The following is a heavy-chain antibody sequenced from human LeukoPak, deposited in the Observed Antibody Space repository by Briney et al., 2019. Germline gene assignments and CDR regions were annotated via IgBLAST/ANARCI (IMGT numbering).Heavy chain of an antibody. CDR2: IYYSGST. V-gene: IGHV4-30-4*07. J-gene: IGHJ4*02. CDR1: GGSISSGGYS. CDR3: ARDIYDLNDY. Sequence: SETLSLTCTVSGGSISSGGYSWSWIRQPPGKGLEWIGYIYYSGSTYYNPSLKSRVTISVDTSKNQFSLKLSSVTAADTAVYYCARDIYDLNDYWGQGTLVTVSS. D-gene: IGHD3-3*01.